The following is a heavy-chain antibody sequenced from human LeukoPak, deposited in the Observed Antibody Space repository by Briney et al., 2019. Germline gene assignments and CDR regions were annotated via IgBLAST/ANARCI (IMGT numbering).Heavy chain of an antibody. V-gene: IGHV4-61*01. CDR2: IYYSVTT. D-gene: IGHD3-22*01. CDR1: GGSVSSGSYY. CDR3: ARMYYYESSGTYAFDI. J-gene: IGHJ3*02. Sequence: SETLSLTCTVSGGSVSSGSYYWSWIRQPPGKGLEWIGYIYYSVTTSYNPSLKSRVTMSKDTSKNQFSLKLSSVTAADTAVYYCARMYYYESSGTYAFDIWGQGTMVSVSS.